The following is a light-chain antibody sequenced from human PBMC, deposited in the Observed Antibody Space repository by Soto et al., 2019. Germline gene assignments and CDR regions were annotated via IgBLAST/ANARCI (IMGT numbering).Light chain of an antibody. CDR3: SSYTSSSTGV. V-gene: IGLV2-14*01. Sequence: QSALTQPASVSGSPGQSITISCTGTSSDVGGYNYVSWYQQHPGKAPKLMIYEVSNRPSGVSNRFSGSKSGNTASLTISGLQAEDEADYYCSSYTSSSTGVFGGGTKVTLL. CDR1: SSDVGGYNY. CDR2: EVS. J-gene: IGLJ3*02.